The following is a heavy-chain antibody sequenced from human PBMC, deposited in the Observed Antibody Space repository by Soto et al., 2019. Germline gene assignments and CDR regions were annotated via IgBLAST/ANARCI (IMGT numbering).Heavy chain of an antibody. CDR1: GGSISSYY. CDR2: IYYSGST. J-gene: IGHJ4*02. Sequence: PSETLSLTCTVSGGSISSYYWSWIRQPPGKGLEWIGYIYYSGSTNYNPSLKSRVTISVDTSKNQFSLKLSSVTAADTAVYYCAKDRQLWLHDYFDYWGQGALVTVSS. CDR3: AKDRQLWLHDYFDY. D-gene: IGHD5-18*01. V-gene: IGHV4-59*01.